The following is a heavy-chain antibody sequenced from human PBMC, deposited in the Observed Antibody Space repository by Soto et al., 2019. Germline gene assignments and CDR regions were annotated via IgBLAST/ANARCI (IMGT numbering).Heavy chain of an antibody. J-gene: IGHJ6*02. CDR3: ARRIKYYYAMDV. Sequence: SETLSLTCTVSGGSISSYYWSWIRQPPGKGLEWIGYISDSGSTNYNPSLKSRVTISVDTSNNQFSLKLSSVTAADTAVYYCARRIKYYYAMDVWGQGTTVTV. D-gene: IGHD2-15*01. CDR2: ISDSGST. V-gene: IGHV4-59*08. CDR1: GGSISSYY.